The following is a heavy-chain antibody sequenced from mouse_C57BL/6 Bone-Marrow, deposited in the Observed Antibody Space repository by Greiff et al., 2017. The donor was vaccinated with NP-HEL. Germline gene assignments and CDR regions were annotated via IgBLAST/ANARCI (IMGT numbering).Heavy chain of an antibody. J-gene: IGHJ2*01. CDR3: ARWRFLDY. CDR2: IYPGSGNT. CDR1: GYTFTDYY. Sequence: VQLQQSGAELVRPGASVKLSCKASGYTFTDYYINWVKQRPGQGLEWIARIYPGSGNTYYNEKFKGKVTLTAEKSSSTAYMQLSSLTSEDSAVYFCARWRFLDYWGQGTTLTVSS. V-gene: IGHV1-76*01.